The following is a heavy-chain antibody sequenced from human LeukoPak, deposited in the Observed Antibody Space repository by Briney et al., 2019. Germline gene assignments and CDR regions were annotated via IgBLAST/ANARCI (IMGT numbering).Heavy chain of an antibody. Sequence: SETLSLTCAVYGGSFSGYYWSWIRQPPGKGLEWIGEINHSGSTNYNPSLKSRVTISVDTSKNQFSLKLSSVAAADTAVYYCARGLATHFYYYGMDVWGQGTTVTVSS. V-gene: IGHV4-34*01. D-gene: IGHD3-3*02. J-gene: IGHJ6*02. CDR1: GGSFSGYY. CDR2: INHSGST. CDR3: ARGLATHFYYYGMDV.